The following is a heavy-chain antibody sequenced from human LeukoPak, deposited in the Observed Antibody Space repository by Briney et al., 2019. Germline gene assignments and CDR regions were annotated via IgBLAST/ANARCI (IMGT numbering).Heavy chain of an antibody. Sequence: PGGSLRLSCAASGFTFSSYATHWVRQAPGKGLEWVAVISYDGSNKYYADSVKGRFTISRDNSKNTLYLQMNSLRAEDTAVYYCARDQIGFDYWGQGTLVTVSS. CDR1: GFTFSSYA. D-gene: IGHD3-22*01. V-gene: IGHV3-30*01. J-gene: IGHJ4*02. CDR3: ARDQIGFDY. CDR2: ISYDGSNK.